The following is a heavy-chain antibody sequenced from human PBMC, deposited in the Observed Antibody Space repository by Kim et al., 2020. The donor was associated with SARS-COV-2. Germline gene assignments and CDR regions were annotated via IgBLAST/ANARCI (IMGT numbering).Heavy chain of an antibody. CDR1: GGSISSSSYY. CDR3: ATQGAYDFWSGYSVGGWFDP. D-gene: IGHD3-3*01. CDR2: IYYSGST. V-gene: IGHV4-39*01. J-gene: IGHJ5*02. Sequence: SETLSLTCTVSGGSISSSSYYWGWIRQPPGKGLEWIGSIYYSGSTYYNPSLKSRVTISVDTSKNQFSLKLSSVTAADTAVYYCATQGAYDFWSGYSVGGWFDPWGQGTLVTVSS.